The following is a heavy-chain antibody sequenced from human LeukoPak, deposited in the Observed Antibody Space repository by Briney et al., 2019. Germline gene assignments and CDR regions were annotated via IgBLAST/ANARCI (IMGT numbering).Heavy chain of an antibody. CDR2: MNPNSGNT. CDR3: ARAGDYYGSGSYDY. Sequence: ASVKVSCKASGYTFTSYDINWVRQATGQGLEWMGWMNPNSGNTGYAQKFQGRVTMTRNTSISTAYMDLSSLRSEDTAVYYCARAGDYYGSGSYDYWGQGTLVTVSS. D-gene: IGHD3-10*01. V-gene: IGHV1-8*01. J-gene: IGHJ4*02. CDR1: GYTFTSYD.